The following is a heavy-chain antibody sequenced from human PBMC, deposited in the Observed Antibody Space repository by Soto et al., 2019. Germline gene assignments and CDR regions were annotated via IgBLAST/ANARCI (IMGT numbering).Heavy chain of an antibody. D-gene: IGHD6-13*01. CDR1: GFTFDDYA. V-gene: IGHV3-43D*03. CDR2: ISWDGGST. J-gene: IGHJ6*02. Sequence: GGSLRLSCAASGFTFDDYAMHWVRQAPGKGLEWVSLISWDGGSTYYADSVKGRFTISRDNSKNSLYLQMNSLRAEDTALYYCAKGRGLGSRGTRPYSSSWYTVSDYYGMDVWGQGTTVTVSS. CDR3: AKGRGLGSRGTRPYSSSWYTVSDYYGMDV.